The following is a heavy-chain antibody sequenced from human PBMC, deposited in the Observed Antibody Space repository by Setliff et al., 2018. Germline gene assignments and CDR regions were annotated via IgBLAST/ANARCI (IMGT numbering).Heavy chain of an antibody. CDR3: AREGVDTRSSTDYRYYMDL. Sequence: SVKVSCKASGGTFSSYGISWVRQAPGQGLEWLGGTIPNFGTTNYAQEFQGRVTITTDESTSTAYMELSSLRFEDTAVYYCAREGVDTRSSTDYRYYMDLLGKGTTVTVS. J-gene: IGHJ6*03. V-gene: IGHV1-69*05. CDR1: GGTFSSYG. D-gene: IGHD5-18*01. CDR2: TIPNFGTT.